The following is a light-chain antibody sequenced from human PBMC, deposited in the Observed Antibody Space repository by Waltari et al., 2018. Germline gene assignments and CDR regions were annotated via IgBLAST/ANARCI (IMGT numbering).Light chain of an antibody. J-gene: IGKJ3*01. Sequence: DIVLTQSPGTLSLSPGERAPLSCRASPSVSSSYLAWYQQKPGQAPRLLIYGASSRATGIPDRFSGSGSGTDFTLTISRLEPEDFAVYYCQQYGSSRFTFGPGTKVDIK. CDR3: QQYGSSRFT. CDR2: GAS. CDR1: PSVSSSY. V-gene: IGKV3-20*01.